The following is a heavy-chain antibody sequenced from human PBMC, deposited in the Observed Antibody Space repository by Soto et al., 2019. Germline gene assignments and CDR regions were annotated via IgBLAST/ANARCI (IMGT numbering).Heavy chain of an antibody. CDR2: IYYSGNT. Sequence: SETLSLTCSVSGGSMRDYYWSWIRQSPGKGPEWIGYIYYSGNTNCNPSLKSRVTISVDMPKSLFSLKLNSVTAADTAVYYCARQLGLWQPLDYWGRGTLVTVSS. J-gene: IGHJ4*02. V-gene: IGHV4-59*01. CDR3: ARQLGLWQPLDY. CDR1: GGSMRDYY. D-gene: IGHD1-1*01.